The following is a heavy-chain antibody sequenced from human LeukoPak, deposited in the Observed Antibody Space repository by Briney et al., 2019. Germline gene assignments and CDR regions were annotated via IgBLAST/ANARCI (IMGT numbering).Heavy chain of an antibody. CDR3: ARDYPPY. Sequence: GGSLRLSCVASGFTFSSSWMHWVRQAPGKGLVWVSRINTDGKTTTYADSVKGRFTISRDNTKNTLYLQMNSLNPEDTALYYCARDYPPYWGQGTLVTVSA. V-gene: IGHV3-74*01. CDR1: GFTFSSSW. J-gene: IGHJ4*02. CDR2: INTDGKTT.